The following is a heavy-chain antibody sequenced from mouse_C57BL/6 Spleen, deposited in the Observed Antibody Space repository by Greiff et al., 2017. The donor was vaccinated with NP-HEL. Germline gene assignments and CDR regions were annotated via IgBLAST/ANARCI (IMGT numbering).Heavy chain of an antibody. CDR3: TRGDGYVPY. D-gene: IGHD2-2*01. CDR1: GYTFTDYE. CDR2: IDPETGGT. Sequence: QVQLKQSGAELVRPGASVTLSCKASGYTFTDYEMHWVKQTPVHGLEWIGAIDPETGGTAYNQKFKGKAILTADKSSSTAYMELRSLTSEDSAVYYCTRGDGYVPYWGQGTTLTVSS. V-gene: IGHV1-15*01. J-gene: IGHJ2*01.